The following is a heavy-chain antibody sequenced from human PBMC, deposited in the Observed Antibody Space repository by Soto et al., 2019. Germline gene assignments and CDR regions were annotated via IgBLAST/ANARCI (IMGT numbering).Heavy chain of an antibody. J-gene: IGHJ4*02. D-gene: IGHD1-26*01. CDR1: GFTFSSYA. CDR2: ISGSGDST. V-gene: IGHV3-23*01. CDR3: ARRGSGSYYDY. Sequence: EVQLLESGGGLVQPGGSLRLSCAASGFTFSSYAMRWVRQAPGKGLEWVSAISGSGDSTYYADSVKGRFTISRDNSKNTLYRQMNSRRAEDTAVYYCARRGSGSYYDYWGQGTLVTVSS.